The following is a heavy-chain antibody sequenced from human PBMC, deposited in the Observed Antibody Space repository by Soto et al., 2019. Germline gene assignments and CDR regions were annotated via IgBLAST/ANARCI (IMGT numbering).Heavy chain of an antibody. J-gene: IGHJ4*02. CDR3: ARAVAVAAVFDF. CDR1: GYTFTSYY. D-gene: IGHD6-19*01. Sequence: ASVKVSCKASGYTFTSYYIHWVRQAPGQGLEWMGRISPSDGSTSYAQKFQGRVTMTRDTSTSTAYMELSSLRSEDTAVYYCARAVAVAAVFDFWGQGSLVPVSS. CDR2: ISPSDGST. V-gene: IGHV1-46*01.